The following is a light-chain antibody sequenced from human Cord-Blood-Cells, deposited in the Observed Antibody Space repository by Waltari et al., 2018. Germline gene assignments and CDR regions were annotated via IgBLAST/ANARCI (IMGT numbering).Light chain of an antibody. CDR3: QQYNNWPPYT. CDR2: GAS. V-gene: IGKV3-15*01. Sequence: EIVMTQSPATLSVSPGERATLSCRASQSVSSNLAWYQQKPDQAHRLLIYGASTRATGIPARFSGSGSGTEFTLTISSLQSEDFAVYYCQQYNNWPPYTFGQGTKLEIK. CDR1: QSVSSN. J-gene: IGKJ2*01.